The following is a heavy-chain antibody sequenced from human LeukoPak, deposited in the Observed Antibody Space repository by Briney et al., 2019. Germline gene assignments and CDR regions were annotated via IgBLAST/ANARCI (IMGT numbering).Heavy chain of an antibody. CDR1: GYTFTSYD. CDR3: ARAGGSSGSYYYYYMDV. V-gene: IGHV1-8*03. CDR2: MNPNSGNT. D-gene: IGHD6-19*01. J-gene: IGHJ6*03. Sequence: ASVKVSCKASGYTFTSYDINWVRQATGQGLEWMGWMNPNSGNTGYAQKFQGRVTITRNTSISTAYMELSSLRSEDTAVYYCARAGGSSGSYYYYYMDVWGKGTTVTVSS.